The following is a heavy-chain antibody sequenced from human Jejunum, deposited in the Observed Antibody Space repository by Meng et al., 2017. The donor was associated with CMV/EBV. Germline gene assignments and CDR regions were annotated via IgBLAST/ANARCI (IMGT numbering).Heavy chain of an antibody. Sequence: YWMSWVRQAPGKGLEWVANINQDGSETYYVESVRGRFSISRDNAKNSLYLQMSSLRAEDTAVYFCARGGITVFGVVIIDYYGMDVWGQGTTVTVSS. CDR1: YW. D-gene: IGHD3-3*01. V-gene: IGHV3-7*01. J-gene: IGHJ6*02. CDR2: INQDGSET. CDR3: ARGGITVFGVVIIDYYGMDV.